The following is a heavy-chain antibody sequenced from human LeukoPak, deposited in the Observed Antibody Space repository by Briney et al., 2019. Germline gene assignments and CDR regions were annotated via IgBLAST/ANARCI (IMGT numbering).Heavy chain of an antibody. D-gene: IGHD4-23*01. Sequence: ASVKVSCKVSGYTLTELSMHWVRQAPGKGLEWMGGFDPEDGETIYAQKFQGRVTMTEDTSTDTAYMELSSLRSEDTAVYYCATDGPTTVVTPGFFDYWGQGTLVTVSS. V-gene: IGHV1-24*01. CDR1: GYTLTELS. CDR2: FDPEDGET. J-gene: IGHJ4*02. CDR3: ATDGPTTVVTPGFFDY.